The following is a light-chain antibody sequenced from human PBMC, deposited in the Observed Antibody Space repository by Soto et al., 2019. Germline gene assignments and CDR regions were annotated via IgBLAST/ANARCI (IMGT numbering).Light chain of an antibody. CDR2: QIS. CDR1: QSLIHTDGNTY. Sequence: VLTQTPLSSPVTLGQPASISCRSRQSLIHTDGNTYLTWLQQRPGQPPRLLIYQISNRFSGVPDRFRGSGAGTDFTLTISRVEAEDVGVYYCMQATQYPHTFGQGTKVEIK. J-gene: IGKJ1*01. CDR3: MQATQYPHT. V-gene: IGKV2-24*01.